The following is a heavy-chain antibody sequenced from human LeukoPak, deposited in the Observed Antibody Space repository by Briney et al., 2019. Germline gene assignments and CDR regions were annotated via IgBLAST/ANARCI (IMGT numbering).Heavy chain of an antibody. Sequence: SETLSLTCTVSGGSISSYYWSWIRQPPGKGLEWIGYIYYSGSTNYNPSLKSRVTISVDTSKNQFSLKLSSVIAADTAVYYCARLGLYYYMDVWAKGTTVTVSS. J-gene: IGHJ6*03. CDR3: ARLGLYYYMDV. CDR2: IYYSGST. V-gene: IGHV4-59*08. CDR1: GGSISSYY.